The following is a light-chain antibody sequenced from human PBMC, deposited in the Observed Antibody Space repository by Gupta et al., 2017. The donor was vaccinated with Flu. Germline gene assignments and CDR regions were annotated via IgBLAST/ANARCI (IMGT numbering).Light chain of an antibody. CDR2: AKN. CDR1: SLRNSY. V-gene: IGLV3-19*01. J-gene: IGLJ2*01. CDR3: NCRASTDNHHSV. Sequence: SSELTQYPAVSVALGQTVRITCQGDSLRNSYASCYQQKPGQAHVLGIEAKNIRPSGIPDRFAFSSSGNNDSSTLTGAQAEDEADDDCNCRASTDNHHSVFGGGTKLTVL.